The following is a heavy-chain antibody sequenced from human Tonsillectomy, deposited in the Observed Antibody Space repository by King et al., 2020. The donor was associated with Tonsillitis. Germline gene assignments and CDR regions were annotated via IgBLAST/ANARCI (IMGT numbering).Heavy chain of an antibody. Sequence: IQLVQSGAEVKKPGASVKVSCKASGYTFTSYGISWVRQAPGQGLEWMGWISAYNGNTNYAQKLQGRVTMTTDTSTSTAYMELRSLRSDDTAVYYCARDLQFESRGTGVDYWGQGTLVTVSS. J-gene: IGHJ4*02. CDR2: ISAYNGNT. CDR3: ARDLQFESRGTGVDY. CDR1: GYTFTSYG. V-gene: IGHV1-18*01. D-gene: IGHD4-11*01.